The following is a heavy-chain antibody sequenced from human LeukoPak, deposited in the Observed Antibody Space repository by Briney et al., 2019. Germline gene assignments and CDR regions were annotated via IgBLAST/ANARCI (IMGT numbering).Heavy chain of an antibody. CDR3: ARDLHYYDSSGYYRPSDY. Sequence: GGSLRLSCAASGFTVSSNEMSWVRQAPGKGLEWVSSISSSSSYIYYADSVKGRFTISRDNAKNSLYLQMNSLRAEDTAVYYCARDLHYYDSSGYYRPSDYWGQGTLVTVSS. D-gene: IGHD3-22*01. J-gene: IGHJ4*02. CDR2: ISSSSSYI. CDR1: GFTVSSNE. V-gene: IGHV3-21*01.